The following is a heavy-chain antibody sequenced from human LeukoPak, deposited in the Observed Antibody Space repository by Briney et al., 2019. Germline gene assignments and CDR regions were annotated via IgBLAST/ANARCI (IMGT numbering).Heavy chain of an antibody. Sequence: GGSLRLSFAASGITFNNAWMSWVRQAPGKGLEWVGRIRSISDGGTTDYAAPVQGRFTISRDDSKSTLYLQMNSLRAEDTAVYYCAKTGYSGSYHPELNWGQGTLVTVSS. D-gene: IGHD1-26*01. V-gene: IGHV3-15*01. CDR3: AKTGYSGSYHPELN. J-gene: IGHJ4*02. CDR1: GITFNNAW. CDR2: IRSISDGGTT.